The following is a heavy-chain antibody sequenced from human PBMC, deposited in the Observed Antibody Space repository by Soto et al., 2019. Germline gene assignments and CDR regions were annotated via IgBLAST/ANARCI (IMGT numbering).Heavy chain of an antibody. D-gene: IGHD2-8*01. Sequence: EVQLVESGGGLVKPGGSLRLSCAASGFTFSSYSMNWVRQAPGKGLEWVSSISSSSSYIYYADSVKGRFTISRDNAKNSLYLQMNSLRAEDTAVYYCARDSGYCTNGVCYTTDYYYGMDVWGQATTVTVSS. CDR2: ISSSSSYI. CDR3: ARDSGYCTNGVCYTTDYYYGMDV. V-gene: IGHV3-21*01. CDR1: GFTFSSYS. J-gene: IGHJ6*02.